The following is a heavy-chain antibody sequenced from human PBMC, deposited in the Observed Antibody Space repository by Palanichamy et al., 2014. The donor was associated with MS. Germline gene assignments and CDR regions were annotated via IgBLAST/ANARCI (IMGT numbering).Heavy chain of an antibody. CDR2: IIPIPDIA. CDR3: ARDSIAARPDEDYHYYGMDV. V-gene: IGHV1-69*04. J-gene: IGHJ6*02. Sequence: QVQLVQSGAEVKKPGSSVRVSCKASGGTFSSYAISWVRQAPGQGLEWMGRIIPIPDIANYAQKFQGRVTITADKSTSTAYMELSSLRSEDTAVYYCARDSIAARPDEDYHYYGMDVWGQGTTVTVSS. D-gene: IGHD6-6*01. CDR1: GGTFSSYA.